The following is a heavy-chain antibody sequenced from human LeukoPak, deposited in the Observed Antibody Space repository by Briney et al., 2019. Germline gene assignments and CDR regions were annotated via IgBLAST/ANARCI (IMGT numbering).Heavy chain of an antibody. CDR1: GGSIISGSDY. CDR3: ARESLGPPYYFDY. CDR2: IYTSGST. J-gene: IGHJ4*02. Sequence: PSQTLSLTCNVSGGSIISGSDYWSWIRQPAGKGLEWIGRIYTSGSTNYNPSLKSRVTISVDTSKNQFSLKLTSVTAADTAVYYCARESLGPPYYFDYWGQGTLVTVSS. D-gene: IGHD1-26*01. V-gene: IGHV4-61*02.